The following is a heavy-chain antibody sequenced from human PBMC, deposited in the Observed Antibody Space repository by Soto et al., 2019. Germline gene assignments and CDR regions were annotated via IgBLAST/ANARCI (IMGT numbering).Heavy chain of an antibody. J-gene: IGHJ4*02. Sequence: QVQLVQSGAEVRKPGSSVKVSCKASGGTFSSYTFTWVRQAPEQGLEWMGGIIPILGTENYAQKFQGRVTITADESTSTAYMDLNSLRSEDTAVYYCARNLDYWGQGTLVTVSS. CDR1: GGTFSSYT. CDR2: IIPILGTE. V-gene: IGHV1-69*16. CDR3: ARNLDY.